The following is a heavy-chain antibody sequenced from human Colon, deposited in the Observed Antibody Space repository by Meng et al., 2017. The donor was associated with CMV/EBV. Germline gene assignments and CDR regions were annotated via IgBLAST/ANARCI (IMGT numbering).Heavy chain of an antibody. CDR3: ATMVIAMLVDH. CDR1: GFTFSNYG. D-gene: IGHD2-21*01. V-gene: IGHV3-30*02. J-gene: IGHJ4*02. Sequence: GGSLRLSCVASGFTFSNYGMHWVRQAPGKGLEWVASIRHDGSNKCYADSVKGRFTISRDNSKNTLYLQMNSLRGEDTAVYYCATMVIAMLVDHWGQGTLVTVSS. CDR2: IRHDGSNK.